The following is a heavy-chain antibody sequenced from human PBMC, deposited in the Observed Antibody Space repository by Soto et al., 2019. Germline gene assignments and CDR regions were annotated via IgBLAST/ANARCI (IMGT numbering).Heavy chain of an antibody. CDR3: ARTVEYDSIPYYYADF. V-gene: IGHV1-18*01. J-gene: IGHJ4*01. CDR2: ISGYNGNT. D-gene: IGHD2-21*01. Sequence: QVQLVQSGAEVKKPGASVKVSCKASGYTFNTYAITWVRQAPGQGLEWMGWISGYNGNTNYAQTLQGGGTMTTDTSTSTAYLELRSLRSDDTAVYYCARTVEYDSIPYYYADFWGQGTLVTVSS. CDR1: GYTFNTYA.